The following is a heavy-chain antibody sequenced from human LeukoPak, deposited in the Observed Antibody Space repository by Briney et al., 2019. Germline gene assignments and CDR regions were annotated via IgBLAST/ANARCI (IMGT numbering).Heavy chain of an antibody. V-gene: IGHV4-59*01. CDR1: GVSISSYH. CDR2: IYNSGST. CDR3: ARARADNWFDP. J-gene: IGHJ5*02. Sequence: PSETLSLTCTVSGVSISSYHWSWIRQPPVKGLEWIGYIYNSGSTNYNPSLKSRVIISVDTSKNQFSLKLSSVTAADTAVYYCARARADNWFDPWGQGTLVTVSS.